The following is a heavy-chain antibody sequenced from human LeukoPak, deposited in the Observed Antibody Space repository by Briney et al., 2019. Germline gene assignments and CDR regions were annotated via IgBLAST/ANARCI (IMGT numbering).Heavy chain of an antibody. CDR3: ATLGHIVVVTAFGAFDI. Sequence: SGTLSLTCTVSGGSISSGGYYWSWIRQHPGKGLEWIGYIYYSGSTYYNPSLKSRVTISVDTSKNQFSLKLSSVTAADTAVYYCATLGHIVVVTAFGAFDIWGQGTMVTASS. CDR2: IYYSGST. V-gene: IGHV4-31*03. J-gene: IGHJ3*02. D-gene: IGHD2-21*02. CDR1: GGSISSGGYY.